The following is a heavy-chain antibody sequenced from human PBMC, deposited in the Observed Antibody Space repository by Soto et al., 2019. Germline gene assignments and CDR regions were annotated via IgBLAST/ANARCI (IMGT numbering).Heavy chain of an antibody. V-gene: IGHV3-49*03. CDR1: GFTFGAYG. CDR2: TRGKAYGGTT. D-gene: IGHD6-19*01. Sequence: PGGSLRLSCTTSGFTFGAYGLSWFRQAPGKGLEWVGFTRGKAYGGTTEYAASVKGRFTISRDDSKSIAYLQMSSLKTEDTALYYCSRVGSGWDQLTYFDYWGQGTLVTVSS. J-gene: IGHJ4*02. CDR3: SRVGSGWDQLTYFDY.